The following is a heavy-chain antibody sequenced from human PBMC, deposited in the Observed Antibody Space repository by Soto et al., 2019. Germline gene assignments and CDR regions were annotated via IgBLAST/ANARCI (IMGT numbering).Heavy chain of an antibody. CDR1: GFTFSSYS. CDR2: ISSSSSYI. V-gene: IGHV3-21*01. Sequence: PGESLKISCAASGFTFSSYSMNWVRQAPGKGLEWVSSISSSSSYIYYADSVKGRFTISRDNAKNSLYLQMNSLRAEDTAVYYCASGFGDSYGSWGQGTRVTVSS. J-gene: IGHJ5*02. CDR3: ASGFGDSYGS. D-gene: IGHD5-18*01.